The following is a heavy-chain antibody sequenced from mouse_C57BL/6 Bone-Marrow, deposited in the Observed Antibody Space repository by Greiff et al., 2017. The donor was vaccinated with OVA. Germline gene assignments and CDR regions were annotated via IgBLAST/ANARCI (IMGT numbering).Heavy chain of an antibody. CDR1: GYTFTSYW. J-gene: IGHJ2*01. V-gene: IGHV1-61*01. Sequence: QVQLQQPGAELVRPGSSVKLSCKASGYTFTSYWMDWVKQRPVQGLEWIGNIYPSDSETHYNQKFKDKATLTVDKSSSTAYMQLSSLTSEDSAVYYCARKEYYFDYWGQGTTLTGSS. CDR3: ARKEYYFDY. CDR2: IYPSDSET.